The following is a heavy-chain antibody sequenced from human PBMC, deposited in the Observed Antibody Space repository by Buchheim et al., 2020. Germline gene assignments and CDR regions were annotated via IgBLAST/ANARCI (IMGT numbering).Heavy chain of an antibody. V-gene: IGHV3-30-3*01. CDR2: ISYDGSNK. CDR1: GFTFSSYA. J-gene: IGHJ4*02. D-gene: IGHD2-15*01. CDR3: ARSWSARSQGFDY. Sequence: QVQLVESGGGVVQPGRSLRLSCAASGFTFSSYAMHWVRQAPGKGLEWVAVISYDGSNKYYADSVKGRFTISRDNSKNTLYLQMNSLRAEDTAVYYCARSWSARSQGFDYWGQGTL.